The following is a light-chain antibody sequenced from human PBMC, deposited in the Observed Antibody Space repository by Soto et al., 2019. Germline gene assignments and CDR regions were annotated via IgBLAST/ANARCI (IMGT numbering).Light chain of an antibody. CDR3: QQYRNWPRT. Sequence: EVGIARTPGSLSVSPGDRVTLSCRASQSVDINLAWYQQRAGQAPRLLVYGASTKATDMPGRFSGRGSGTEFTLTINNLQSEDFAVYYCQQYRNWPRTFGQGSKA. CDR2: GAS. J-gene: IGKJ1*01. CDR1: QSVDIN. V-gene: IGKV3-15*01.